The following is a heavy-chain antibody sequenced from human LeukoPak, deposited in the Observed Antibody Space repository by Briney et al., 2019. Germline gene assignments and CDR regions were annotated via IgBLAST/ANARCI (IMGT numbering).Heavy chain of an antibody. D-gene: IGHD4-17*01. CDR1: GYSFTSYW. Sequence: GESLKISCKGSGYSFTSYWIAWVRQMPGNGLEWMGIIDPGDSDTRYSPSFQGQVTISADKSISTAYLQWSGLKASDTAMYYCARPGGPSGDYEGGSFDIWGQGTMVTVSS. J-gene: IGHJ3*02. V-gene: IGHV5-51*01. CDR3: ARPGGPSGDYEGGSFDI. CDR2: IDPGDSDT.